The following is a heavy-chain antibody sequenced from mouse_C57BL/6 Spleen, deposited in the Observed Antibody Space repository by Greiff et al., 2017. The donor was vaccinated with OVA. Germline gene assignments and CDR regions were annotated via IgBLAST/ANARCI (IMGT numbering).Heavy chain of an antibody. CDR3: ARKYGYYVGLFAY. CDR2: ISSGSSTI. V-gene: IGHV5-17*01. D-gene: IGHD2-10*02. Sequence: EVKLVESVGGLVKPGGSLKLSCAASGFTFSDYGMHWVRQAPEKGLEWAAYISSGSSTIYYADTVKGRFTISSDNAKNTLFLQMTSLRSEDTAMYYCARKYGYYVGLFAYWGQGTLVTVSA. J-gene: IGHJ3*01. CDR1: GFTFSDYG.